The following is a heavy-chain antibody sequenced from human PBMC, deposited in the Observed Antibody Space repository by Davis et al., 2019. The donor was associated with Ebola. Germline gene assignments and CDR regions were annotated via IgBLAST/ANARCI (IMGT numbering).Heavy chain of an antibody. J-gene: IGHJ3*02. Sequence: PSETLSLTCAVSGGSISSGGYSWSWIRQPPGKGLEWIGYIYYSGSTNYNPSLKSRVTISVDTSKNQFSLKLSSVTAADTAVYYCARGLGAFDIWGQGTMVTVSS. V-gene: IGHV4-61*08. CDR1: GGSISSGGYS. CDR3: ARGLGAFDI. CDR2: IYYSGST.